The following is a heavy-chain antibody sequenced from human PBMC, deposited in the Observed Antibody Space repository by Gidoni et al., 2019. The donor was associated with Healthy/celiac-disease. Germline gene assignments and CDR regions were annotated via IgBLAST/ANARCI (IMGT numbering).Heavy chain of an antibody. V-gene: IGHV3-21*01. D-gene: IGHD6-13*01. CDR1: GFTFSSYS. CDR2: ISSSSSYI. CDR3: ARDSDTYSSSWYLDY. Sequence: EVQLVESGGGLVKPGGSLRLSCAASGFTFSSYSMNWVRQAPGKGLEWVSSISSSSSYIYYADSVKGRFTISRDNAKNSLYLQMNSLRAEDTAVYYCARDSDTYSSSWYLDYWGQGTLVTVSS. J-gene: IGHJ4*02.